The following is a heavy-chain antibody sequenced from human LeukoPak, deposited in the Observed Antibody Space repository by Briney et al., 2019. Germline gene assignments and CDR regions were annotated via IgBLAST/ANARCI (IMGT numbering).Heavy chain of an antibody. Sequence: QPGGSLRLSCAASGFTFSSYAMSWVRQAPGKGLEWVSAISGSGGSTYYADSVKGRFTISRDNSKNTLYLQMNSLRAEDTAVYYCAKDLSRGYITSVISYSGDYWGQGTLVTVSS. D-gene: IGHD3-10*01. J-gene: IGHJ4*02. CDR1: GFTFSSYA. V-gene: IGHV3-23*01. CDR2: ISGSGGST. CDR3: AKDLSRGYITSVISYSGDY.